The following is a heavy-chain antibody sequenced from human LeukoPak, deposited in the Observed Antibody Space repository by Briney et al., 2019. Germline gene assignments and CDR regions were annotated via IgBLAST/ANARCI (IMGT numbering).Heavy chain of an antibody. Sequence: ASVKVCCKASGYTFTSYGISWLRQAPGQGLEWMGWINAYNGNIDYAQKLQGRVTMTTDTSTSTAYMELRSLRSDDTTVYYCARDGMVRGVINRKGPRPSWFDPWGQGTLVTVSS. J-gene: IGHJ5*02. CDR2: INAYNGNI. D-gene: IGHD3-10*01. CDR1: GYTFTSYG. CDR3: ARDGMVRGVINRKGPRPSWFDP. V-gene: IGHV1-18*04.